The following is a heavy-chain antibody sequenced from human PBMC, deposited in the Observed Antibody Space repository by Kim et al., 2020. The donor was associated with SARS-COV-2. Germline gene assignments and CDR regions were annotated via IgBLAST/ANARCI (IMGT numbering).Heavy chain of an antibody. Sequence: GGSLRLSCAASGFTVSSNYMSWVRQAPGKGLEWVSIIYSGGSTYYADSVKGRFTISRDNSKNTLYLQMNSLRAEDTAVYYCARGDKDSGSYYNFDYWGQGTLVTVSS. D-gene: IGHD3-10*01. CDR3: ARGDKDSGSYYNFDY. J-gene: IGHJ4*02. V-gene: IGHV3-53*01. CDR2: IYSGGST. CDR1: GFTVSSNY.